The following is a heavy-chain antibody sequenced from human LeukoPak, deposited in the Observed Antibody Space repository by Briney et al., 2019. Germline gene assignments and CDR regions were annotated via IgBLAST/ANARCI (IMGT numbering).Heavy chain of an antibody. CDR2: IYSSVT. CDR3: ARRAGAYSHPYDY. D-gene: IGHD4/OR15-4a*01. CDR1: GFTISSNS. J-gene: IGHJ4*02. V-gene: IGHV3-53*01. Sequence: GGSLRLSCTVSGFTISSNSMSGVRQAPGKGLEWVSFIYSSVTHYSDSVKGRFTISRDNSKNTLFLQMNSLRAEDTAVYYCARRAGAYSHPYDYWGQGTLVTVSS.